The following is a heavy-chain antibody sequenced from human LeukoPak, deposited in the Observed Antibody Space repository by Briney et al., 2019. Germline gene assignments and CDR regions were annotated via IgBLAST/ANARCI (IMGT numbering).Heavy chain of an antibody. Sequence: PGGSLRLSCAASGFTFDDYAMHWVRQAPGKGLEWVSGISWNSGSIGYADSVKGRFTISRDNAKNSLYLQMNSLRAEDTALYYCAKGGGTRSFDYWGQGTLVTVSS. V-gene: IGHV3-9*01. J-gene: IGHJ4*02. CDR3: AKGGGTRSFDY. D-gene: IGHD1-1*01. CDR2: ISWNSGSI. CDR1: GFTFDDYA.